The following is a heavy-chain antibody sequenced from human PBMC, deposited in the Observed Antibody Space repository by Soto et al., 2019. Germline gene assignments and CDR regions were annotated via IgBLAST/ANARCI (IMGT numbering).Heavy chain of an antibody. CDR2: ISYDGSNK. V-gene: IGHV3-30*18. D-gene: IGHD6-13*01. Sequence: GGSMRLSCAASGFTFSSYGMHWVRQAPGKGLEWVAVISYDGSNKYYADSVKGRFTISRDNSKNTLYLQMNSLRAEDTAVYYCAKDAGPAAAGDAFDIWGQGTMVTVSS. J-gene: IGHJ3*02. CDR1: GFTFSSYG. CDR3: AKDAGPAAAGDAFDI.